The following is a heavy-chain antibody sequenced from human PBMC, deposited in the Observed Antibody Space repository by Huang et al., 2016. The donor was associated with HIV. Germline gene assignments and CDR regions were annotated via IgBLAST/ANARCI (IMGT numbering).Heavy chain of an antibody. CDR1: GFTFNNFG. J-gene: IGHJ4*02. V-gene: IGHV3-30*18. CDR2: ISDDGSNG. D-gene: IGHD2-15*01. Sequence: QVQLVESGGGVVQPGRSLRLSCVASGFTFNNFGMHGVRQAPGKGLEWGAVISDDGSNGRYSESVKGRFTISRDNPMDTLYLQMNSLRPDDTAVYYCAKESRWYSDLDNWGQGTLVTVSS. CDR3: AKESRWYSDLDN.